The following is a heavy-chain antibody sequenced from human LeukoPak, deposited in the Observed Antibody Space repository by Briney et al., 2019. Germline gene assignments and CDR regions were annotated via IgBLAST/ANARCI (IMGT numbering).Heavy chain of an antibody. CDR3: ARDSGADRRYFDF. J-gene: IGHJ2*01. CDR2: IDGYGTTT. D-gene: IGHD7-27*01. CDR1: GFTFNSYL. Sequence: GGSLRLSCAASGFTFNSYLMNWVRQAPGKGLVWVSRIDGYGTTTSYEDSVQGRFTISRDNAKNTLYLQMNSLRAEDTAVYYCARDSGADRRYFDFWGRGTLVTVSS. V-gene: IGHV3-74*01.